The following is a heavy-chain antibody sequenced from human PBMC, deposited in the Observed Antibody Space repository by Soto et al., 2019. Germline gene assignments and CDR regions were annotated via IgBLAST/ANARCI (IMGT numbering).Heavy chain of an antibody. V-gene: IGHV4-31*03. D-gene: IGHD2-2*01. Sequence: QVQLQESGPGLVKPSQTLSLTCTVSGGSISSGGYYWSWIRQHPGKGLEWIGYIYYSGSTYYNPSLKSRVTISVDTPKNQFSLKLSSVTAADTAVYYCAEGEGYCSSTSCQAGAFDIWGQGTMVTVSS. CDR2: IYYSGST. CDR3: AEGEGYCSSTSCQAGAFDI. CDR1: GGSISSGGYY. J-gene: IGHJ3*02.